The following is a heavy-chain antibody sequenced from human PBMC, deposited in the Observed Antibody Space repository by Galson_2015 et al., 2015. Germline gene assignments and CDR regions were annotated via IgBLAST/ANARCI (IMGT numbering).Heavy chain of an antibody. J-gene: IGHJ1*01. CDR3: AKSVGVVAVTASRYFQH. CDR1: GFTFNSYA. D-gene: IGHD2-15*01. V-gene: IGHV3-23*01. CDR2: ISDSGAGT. Sequence: SLRLSCAASGFTFNSYAMTWVRQAPGKGLEWISTISDSGAGTYYADSVKGRFTISRDNSKNTLYLQMNSLRAEDTAVYYCAKSVGVVAVTASRYFQHWGQGTLVTVSS.